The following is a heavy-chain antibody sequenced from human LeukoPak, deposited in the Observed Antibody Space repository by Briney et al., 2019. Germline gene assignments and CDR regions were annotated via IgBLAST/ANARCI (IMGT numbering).Heavy chain of an antibody. CDR2: INWNGGST. D-gene: IGHD6-19*01. V-gene: IGHV3-20*04. J-gene: IGHJ4*02. CDR1: GFTFDDYG. Sequence: GGSLGLSCAASGFTFDDYGMSWVRQAPGKGLEWVSGINWNGGSTGYADSVKGRFTTSRDNAKNSLYLQMNSLRAEDTALYYCAKPPGGVYSMGWIFDYWGQGTLVTVSS. CDR3: AKPPGGVYSMGWIFDY.